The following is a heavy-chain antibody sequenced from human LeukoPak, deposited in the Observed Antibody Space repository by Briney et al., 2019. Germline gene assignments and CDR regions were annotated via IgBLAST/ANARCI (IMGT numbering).Heavy chain of an antibody. Sequence: SETLSLTCAVSGYSISSGYYWDWIRQPPGKGLEWIGTIYHSGSTYYKPSLKSRITLSVDTSKNQFSLKLSSVTAADTALYYCARRRILGYCISASCRAYFDYWGQGTLVTVSS. CDR3: ARRRILGYCISASCRAYFDY. J-gene: IGHJ4*02. D-gene: IGHD2-2*01. CDR2: IYHSGST. V-gene: IGHV4-38-2*01. CDR1: GYSISSGYY.